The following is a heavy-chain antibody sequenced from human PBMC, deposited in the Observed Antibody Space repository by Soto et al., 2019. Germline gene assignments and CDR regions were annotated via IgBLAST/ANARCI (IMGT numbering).Heavy chain of an antibody. Sequence: SETLSLTCTVSGGSVSSDTHYWSWIRQPPGKRLEWIGFICSSGSTNYNPSLKSRVTMSVDTSKNQFSLKLRSVIVADTAVYHCARFVRSCSGTTCYTREDVWGQGTKVTVSS. V-gene: IGHV4-61*01. CDR2: ICSSGST. J-gene: IGHJ6*02. D-gene: IGHD2-2*02. CDR3: ARFVRSCSGTTCYTREDV. CDR1: GGSVSSDTHY.